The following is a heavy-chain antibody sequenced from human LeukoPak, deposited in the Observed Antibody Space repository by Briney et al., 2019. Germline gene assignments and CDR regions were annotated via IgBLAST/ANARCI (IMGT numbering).Heavy chain of an antibody. CDR1: GGSFSGYY. J-gene: IGHJ4*02. CDR2: INHSGST. CDR3: AIGLHSSGWRAVGY. D-gene: IGHD6-19*01. Sequence: SETLSLTCAVDGGSFSGYYWSWIRQPPGKGLEWIGVINHSGSTNYNPSLKSRVTISVAASKNQFCLKLSSVTAADRAVYYCAIGLHSSGWRAVGYWGQGTLVTVSS. V-gene: IGHV4-34*01.